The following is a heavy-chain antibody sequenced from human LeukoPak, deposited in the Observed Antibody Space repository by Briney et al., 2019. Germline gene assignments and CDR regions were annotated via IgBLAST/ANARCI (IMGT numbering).Heavy chain of an antibody. J-gene: IGHJ4*02. CDR2: IYHSGST. CDR1: GGSISSGGYY. D-gene: IGHD4-17*01. CDR3: ARGRYGDYYDY. V-gene: IGHV4-30-2*01. Sequence: SQTLSLTCTVSGGSISSGGYYWSWIRQHPGKGLEWIGYIYHSGSTYYNPSLKSRVTISVDRSKNQFSLKLSSVTAADTAVYYCARGRYGDYYDYWGQGTLVTVSS.